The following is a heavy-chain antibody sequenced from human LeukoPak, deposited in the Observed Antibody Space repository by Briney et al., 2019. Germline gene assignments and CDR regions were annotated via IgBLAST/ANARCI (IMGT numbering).Heavy chain of an antibody. J-gene: IGHJ4*02. Sequence: GRSLRLSCAASGFTFSSYFMYWVRQAPGKGLEWVAVILYDGSNKYYADSVKGRFTISRDNSKNTLYLQMNSVRAEDTAVYYCARGGSYGPCDYWGQGTLVTVSS. V-gene: IGHV3-30-3*01. CDR2: ILYDGSNK. CDR3: ARGGSYGPCDY. CDR1: GFTFSSYF. D-gene: IGHD5-18*01.